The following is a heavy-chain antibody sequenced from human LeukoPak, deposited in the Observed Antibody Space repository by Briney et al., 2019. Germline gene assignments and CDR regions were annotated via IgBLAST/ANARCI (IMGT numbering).Heavy chain of an antibody. CDR1: GGSISSYY. D-gene: IGHD1-26*01. Sequence: PSETLSLTCTVSGGSISSYYWSWIRQPPGKGLEWIGYIYYSGSTNYNPSLKSRVTISVDTSKNQFSLKLSSVTAADTAVYYCARSHYSGSFYFDYWGQGTLVTVSS. CDR2: IYYSGST. V-gene: IGHV4-59*08. CDR3: ARSHYSGSFYFDY. J-gene: IGHJ4*02.